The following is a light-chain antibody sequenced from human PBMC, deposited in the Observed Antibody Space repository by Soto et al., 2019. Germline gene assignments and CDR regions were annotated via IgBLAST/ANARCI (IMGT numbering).Light chain of an antibody. CDR1: SSNIGAGYD. Sequence: QSVLTQPPSVSGAPGQRVTISCTGSSSNIGAGYDVHWYQQLPGTAPKLLIYGNSNRPSGVPDRFSGSKSGTSASLAITGLQAEDEADYYCQSYDSSLSGVLVFGGGTKVTVL. V-gene: IGLV1-40*01. CDR2: GNS. CDR3: QSYDSSLSGVLV. J-gene: IGLJ3*02.